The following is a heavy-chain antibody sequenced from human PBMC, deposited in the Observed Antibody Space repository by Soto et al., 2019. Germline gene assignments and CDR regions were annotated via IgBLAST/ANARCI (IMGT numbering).Heavy chain of an antibody. Sequence: QVQLVQSGAEVKTPGSSVKVSCKASGGTFSSYAISWVRQAPGQGLEWMGGIIPIFGTANYAQKFQGRVTITAVESTSTAYMELSSLRSEDTAVYYCASDLWGVVADPGAVIWGQGTMVTVSS. D-gene: IGHD3-22*01. J-gene: IGHJ3*02. CDR3: ASDLWGVVADPGAVI. CDR2: IIPIFGTA. V-gene: IGHV1-69*01. CDR1: GGTFSSYA.